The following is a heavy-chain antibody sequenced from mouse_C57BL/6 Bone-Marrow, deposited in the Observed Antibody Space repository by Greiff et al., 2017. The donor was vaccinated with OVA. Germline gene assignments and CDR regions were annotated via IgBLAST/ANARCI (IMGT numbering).Heavy chain of an antibody. D-gene: IGHD2-10*02. V-gene: IGHV1-69*01. CDR2: IDPSDSST. J-gene: IGHJ1*03. CDR1: GYTFTSYW. CDR3: AKYGNWYFDV. Sequence: QVQLQQPGAELVMPWASVKLSCKASGYTFTSYWMHWVQQRPGQGLEWLGEIDPSDSSTNYNQQFTSKSTLTVYKSSSTAYMQLSSLTSEDSAVYYCAKYGNWYFDVWGTGTTVTVSS.